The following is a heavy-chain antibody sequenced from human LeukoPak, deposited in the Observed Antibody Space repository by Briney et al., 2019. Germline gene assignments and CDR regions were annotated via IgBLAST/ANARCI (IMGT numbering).Heavy chain of an antibody. J-gene: IGHJ6*02. CDR3: AGNDYGDYGGDYGMDV. CDR1: GFTFSSYS. D-gene: IGHD4-17*01. CDR2: INSSSSTI. Sequence: GGSLRLSCAASGFTFSSYSMNWVRQAPGKGLEWVSYINSSSSTIYYADSVKGRFTISRDNAKNSLYLQMNSLRDEDTAVYYCAGNDYGDYGGDYGMDVWGQGTTVTVSS. V-gene: IGHV3-48*02.